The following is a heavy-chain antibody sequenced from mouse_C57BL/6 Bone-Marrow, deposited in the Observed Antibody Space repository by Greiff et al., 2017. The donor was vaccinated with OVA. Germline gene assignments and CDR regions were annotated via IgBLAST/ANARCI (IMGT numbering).Heavy chain of an antibody. CDR1: GFTFSNYW. Sequence: EVKVEESGGGLVQPGGSMKLSCVASGFTFSNYWMNWVRQSPEQGLEWVAQIRLKSDNYATHYAESVKGRFTISRYASKSSVYLQMNNVKAEDTGVYYCIVGYSWFAYWGQGTLVTVSA. D-gene: IGHD2-3*01. CDR2: IRLKSDNYAT. V-gene: IGHV6-3*01. J-gene: IGHJ3*01. CDR3: IVGYSWFAY.